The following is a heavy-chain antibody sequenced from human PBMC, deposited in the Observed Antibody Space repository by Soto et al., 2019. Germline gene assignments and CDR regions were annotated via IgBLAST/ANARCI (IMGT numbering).Heavy chain of an antibody. CDR3: ARASFWYYYDSSGSLYFDY. J-gene: IGHJ4*02. CDR1: GGTFSSHA. V-gene: IGHV1-69*01. D-gene: IGHD3-22*01. CDR2: IIPIFGTA. Sequence: GASVKGSCKGSGGTFSSHAISWVRQAPGQRLEWMGGIIPIFGTANYAQKFQGRVTITADESTSTAYMELSSLRSEDTAVYYCARASFWYYYDSSGSLYFDYWGQGTLVTVSS.